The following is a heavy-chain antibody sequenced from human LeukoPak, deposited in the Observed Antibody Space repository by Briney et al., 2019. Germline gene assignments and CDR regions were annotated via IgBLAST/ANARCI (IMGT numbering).Heavy chain of an antibody. D-gene: IGHD4-23*01. CDR1: GGSFSGYY. CDR2: INHSGST. Sequence: TSETLSLTCAVYGGSFSGYYWSWIRQPPGKGLEWIGEINHSGSTNYNPSLKSRVTISVDTSKNQFSLKLSSVTAADTAVYYCAAGGNSTLGNFDYWGQGTLVTVSS. V-gene: IGHV4-34*01. CDR3: AAGGNSTLGNFDY. J-gene: IGHJ4*02.